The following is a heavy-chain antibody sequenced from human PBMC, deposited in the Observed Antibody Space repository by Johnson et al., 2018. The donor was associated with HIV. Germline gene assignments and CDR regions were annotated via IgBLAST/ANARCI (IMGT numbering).Heavy chain of an antibody. J-gene: IGHJ3*02. Sequence: VQLVESGGGLVQPGGSLRLSCAASRITFSRYWMTWVRQAPGKGLEWVANIKQDGSEKYYVDSVKGRFTISRDNAKNSLYLLMNSLRAEDTAVYYCARGISNWNYFDDDAFDIWGQGTMVTVSS. CDR1: RITFSRYW. D-gene: IGHD1-7*01. CDR2: IKQDGSEK. CDR3: ARGISNWNYFDDDAFDI. V-gene: IGHV3-7*01.